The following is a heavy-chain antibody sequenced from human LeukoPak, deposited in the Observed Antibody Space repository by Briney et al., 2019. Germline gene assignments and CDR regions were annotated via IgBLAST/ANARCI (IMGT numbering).Heavy chain of an antibody. J-gene: IGHJ4*02. CDR2: ICGSGAST. Sequence: GGSLRLSCAASGFTFSSYAMSWVRQAPGKGLEWVSAICGSGASTFYADSVKGRFTISRDKSNNTLYLQMTSLRAEDTAVYYCAKDYAYYYGSGIGGFDYWGQGTLVTVSS. CDR3: AKDYAYYYGSGIGGFDY. V-gene: IGHV3-23*01. CDR1: GFTFSSYA. D-gene: IGHD3-10*01.